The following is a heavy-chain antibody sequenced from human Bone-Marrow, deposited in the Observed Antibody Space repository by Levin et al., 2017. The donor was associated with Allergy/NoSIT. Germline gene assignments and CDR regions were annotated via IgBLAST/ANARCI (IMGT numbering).Heavy chain of an antibody. CDR3: TTDMKWLGPEFDY. V-gene: IGHV3-15*01. CDR1: GLRFSNVW. Sequence: LSLTCAASGLRFSNVWTTWVRPAPGKGLEWVGRIKSKTDGGTIDYAAPVKGRFTISRDDSKNTLFLQMNSLKTEDTGIYYCTTDMKWLGPEFDYWGQGILVTVSS. CDR2: IKSKTDGGTI. J-gene: IGHJ4*02. D-gene: IGHD6-19*01.